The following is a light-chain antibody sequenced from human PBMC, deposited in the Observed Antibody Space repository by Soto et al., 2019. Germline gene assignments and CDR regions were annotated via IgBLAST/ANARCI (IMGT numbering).Light chain of an antibody. V-gene: IGLV2-14*01. Sequence: QSVLTQPASVSGSPGQSITISCTGTSSDVGGYNYVSWYQQHPGKAPKLMISEVSNRPSGVSNRFSGSKSANTASLTISGLQTEDEADYYCGSYTSSSTYVFGTGTKLPAL. CDR2: EVS. CDR1: SSDVGGYNY. CDR3: GSYTSSSTYV. J-gene: IGLJ1*01.